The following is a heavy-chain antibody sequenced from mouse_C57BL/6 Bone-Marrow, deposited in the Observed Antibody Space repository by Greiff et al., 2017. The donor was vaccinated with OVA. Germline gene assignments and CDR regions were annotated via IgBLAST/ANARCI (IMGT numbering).Heavy chain of an antibody. CDR2: IDPENGNT. J-gene: IGHJ2*01. CDR3: TKARPDAVYFDD. V-gene: IGHV14-4*01. CDR1: GFNIKDDY. Sequence: VQLQQSGAELVRPGASVKLSCTASGFNIKDDYMHWVKQRPGQGLEWIGWIDPENGNTDYASKFQGKATLTADTSSNTAYLQLSSLTSEDNAVYNGTKARPDAVYFDDWGKGTTLTVSS. D-gene: IGHD6-5*01.